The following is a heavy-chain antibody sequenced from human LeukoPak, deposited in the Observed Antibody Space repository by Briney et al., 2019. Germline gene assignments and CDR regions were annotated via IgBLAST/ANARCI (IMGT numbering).Heavy chain of an antibody. D-gene: IGHD3-3*01. CDR3: AKITEWLSPYYYGMDV. Sequence: PGGSLRLSCSASGFTFSSYAMHWVRQAPGKGLEYVSAISSNGGSTYYADSVKGRFTISRDNSKNTLYLQMSSLRAEDTAVYYCAKITEWLSPYYYGMDVWGQGTTVTVSS. CDR1: GFTFSSYA. J-gene: IGHJ6*02. V-gene: IGHV3-64D*09. CDR2: ISSNGGST.